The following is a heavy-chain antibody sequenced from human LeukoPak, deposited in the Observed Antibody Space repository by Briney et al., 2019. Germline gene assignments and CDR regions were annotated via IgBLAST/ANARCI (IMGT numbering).Heavy chain of an antibody. Sequence: GGSLRLSCAASGLTFSGYSMNWVRQAPGKGLEWVSCIGSSSDMYYADSVKGRFTISRDNAKKSLYLQMNSLRAEDTAVYCCARAATVTTEEPGYWGQGTLVTVSS. CDR3: ARAATVTTEEPGY. V-gene: IGHV3-21*01. J-gene: IGHJ4*02. CDR2: IGSSSDM. CDR1: GLTFSGYS. D-gene: IGHD4-17*01.